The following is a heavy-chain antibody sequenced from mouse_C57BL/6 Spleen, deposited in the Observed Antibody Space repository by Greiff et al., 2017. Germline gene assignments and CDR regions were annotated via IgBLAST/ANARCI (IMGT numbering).Heavy chain of an antibody. CDR2: INPSNGGT. V-gene: IGHV1-53*01. J-gene: IGHJ3*01. CDR1: GYTFTSYW. D-gene: IGHD2-4*01. Sequence: QVHVKQPGTELVKPGASVKLSCKASGYTFTSYWMHWVKQRPGQGLEWIGNINPSNGGTNYNEKFKSKATLTVDKSSSTAYMQLSSLTSEDSAVYYCARRRMYDYDEAWFAYWGQGTLVTVSA. CDR3: ARRRMYDYDEAWFAY.